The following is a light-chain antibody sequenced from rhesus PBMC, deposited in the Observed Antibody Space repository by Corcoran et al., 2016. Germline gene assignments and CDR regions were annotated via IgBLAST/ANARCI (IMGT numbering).Light chain of an antibody. V-gene: IGKV1-18*01. Sequence: DIQMTQSPSSLSASVGDKVTITCRASQGISSWLAWYQQKPGKAPKLLISAAYSLQRGVPSRFSGSGSGTYYTLTISSLQPEDFATYYCQQGYNTPFTFSPGTKLDIK. CDR3: QQGYNTPFT. J-gene: IGKJ3*01. CDR2: AAY. CDR1: QGISSW.